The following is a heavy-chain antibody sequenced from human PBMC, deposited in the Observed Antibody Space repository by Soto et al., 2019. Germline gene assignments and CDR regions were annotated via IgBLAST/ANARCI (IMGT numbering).Heavy chain of an antibody. CDR1: GFTFSGYD. D-gene: IGHD2-2*01. J-gene: IGHJ4*02. CDR3: AKRAYCTRTTCYHCFDY. CDR2: ISGSGDST. V-gene: IGHV3-23*01. Sequence: EVQLLDSGGGLVQPGGSLRLSCAASGFTFSGYDMSWVRQAPGKGLEWVSLISGSGDSTFYADSVQGRFTISRDNSKNTLYLQMNSLRAEDTAVNYCAKRAYCTRTTCYHCFDYWGQGTLVTVSS.